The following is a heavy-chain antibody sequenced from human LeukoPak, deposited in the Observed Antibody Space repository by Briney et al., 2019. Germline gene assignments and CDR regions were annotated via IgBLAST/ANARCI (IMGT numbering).Heavy chain of an antibody. D-gene: IGHD2-2*01. CDR1: GESFSGYF. J-gene: IGHJ4*02. CDR3: ARGTSSDFDY. V-gene: IGHV4-34*01. CDR2: INHSGSTS. Sequence: IPSETLSLTCAVYGESFSGYFWNWIRQPPGKGLEWIGEINHSGSTSNHNPSLKSRVTMSVDTSKNQFSLKLSSVTAADTAVYYCARGTSSDFDYWGQGTLVTVSS.